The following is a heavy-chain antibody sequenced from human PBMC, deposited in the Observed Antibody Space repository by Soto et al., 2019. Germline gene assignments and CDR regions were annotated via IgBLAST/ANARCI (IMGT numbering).Heavy chain of an antibody. CDR2: IYYSGST. J-gene: IGHJ5*02. CDR1: GGSISSGDYY. Sequence: QVQLQESGPGLVKPSQTLSLTCTVSGGSISSGDYYWSWIRQPPGEGLEWIGYIYYSGSTYYNPSLKSRVTISVDTSKNQFSLKLSSVTAADTAVYYCARSLAYCGGDCYYPVNWFDPWGQGTLVTVSS. CDR3: ARSLAYCGGDCYYPVNWFDP. D-gene: IGHD2-21*02. V-gene: IGHV4-30-4*01.